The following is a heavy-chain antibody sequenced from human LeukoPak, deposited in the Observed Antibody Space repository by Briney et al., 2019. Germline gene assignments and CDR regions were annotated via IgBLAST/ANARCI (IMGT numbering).Heavy chain of an antibody. D-gene: IGHD2-2*02. Sequence: GGSLRLSCVASGFTFNNYWTSWVRQAPGKGLERVASIKQDGSDKYYVDSVRGRFTISRDNAKNSLYLQMSSLRAGDTAVYYCARGYMTADYWGQGSLVTVSS. V-gene: IGHV3-7*05. J-gene: IGHJ4*02. CDR2: IKQDGSDK. CDR3: ARGYMTADY. CDR1: GFTFNNYW.